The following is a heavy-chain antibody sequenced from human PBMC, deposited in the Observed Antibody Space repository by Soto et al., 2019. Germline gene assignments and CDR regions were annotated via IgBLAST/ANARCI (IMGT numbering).Heavy chain of an antibody. V-gene: IGHV1-69*02. CDR2: IIPIFGIA. D-gene: IGHD6-19*01. CDR1: GGTFSRYS. CDR3: ARRYSSGFDY. J-gene: IGHJ4*02. Sequence: SVKVSCKASGGTFSRYSITWVRQAPGHGLEWIGRIIPIFGIASYAQKFQGRVTITADESTSTAYMELSSLRSDDTAVYYCARRYSSGFDYWGQGTLVTVSS.